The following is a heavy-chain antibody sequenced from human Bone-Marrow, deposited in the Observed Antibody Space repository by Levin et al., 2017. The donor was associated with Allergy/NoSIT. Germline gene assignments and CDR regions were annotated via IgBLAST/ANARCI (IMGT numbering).Heavy chain of an antibody. CDR3: ARGGAAYNFGDLGY. D-gene: IGHD5-24*01. V-gene: IGHV3-21*06. Sequence: GESLKISCAASGFTFSDYRMHWVRQAPGKGLEWVSSIGSDGLFIYYADSVKGRFTISRDNAKNSLFLQMNSLRAEDTAIYYCARGGAAYNFGDLGYWGQGALVTVSS. CDR2: IGSDGLFI. J-gene: IGHJ4*02. CDR1: GFTFSDYR.